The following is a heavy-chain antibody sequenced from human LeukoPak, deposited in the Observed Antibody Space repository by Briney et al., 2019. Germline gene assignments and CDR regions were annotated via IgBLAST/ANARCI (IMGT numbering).Heavy chain of an antibody. CDR1: GFTFSNAW. Sequence: GXSLRLSCAASGFTFSNAWMSWVRQAPGKGLEWVGRIKRRTDGGTTEYAAPVKGKLTISRDEKKKQMYLQMNSLKTEDTAVYYCTTAPAAYTFYYWGQGTLVTVSS. CDR3: TTAPAAYTFYY. V-gene: IGHV3-15*01. J-gene: IGHJ4*02. CDR2: IKRRTDGGTT. D-gene: IGHD2-2*01.